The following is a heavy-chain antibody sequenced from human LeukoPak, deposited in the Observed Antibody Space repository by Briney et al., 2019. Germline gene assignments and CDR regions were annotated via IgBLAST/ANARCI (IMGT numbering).Heavy chain of an antibody. D-gene: IGHD3-22*01. CDR1: GYTFTGCY. CDR3: ARDRLEYYYDSSGSASPFDY. J-gene: IGHJ4*02. Sequence: ASVKVSCKASGYTFTGCYMHWVRQAPGQGLEWMGRINPNSGGTNYAQKFQGRVTMTRDTSISTAYMELSRLRSDDTAVYYCARDRLEYYYDSSGSASPFDYWGQGTLVTVSS. V-gene: IGHV1-2*06. CDR2: INPNSGGT.